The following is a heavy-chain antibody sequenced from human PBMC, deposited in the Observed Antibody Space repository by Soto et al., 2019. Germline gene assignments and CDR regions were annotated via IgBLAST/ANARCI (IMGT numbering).Heavy chain of an antibody. Sequence: GGSLRLSCAASGFTFSRHAMSWVRQAPGKGLEWVSAISGSGGTTYYADSVKGRFTFSRDNSKNTLYLQMNSLRAEDTAVYYCAKLPVPTGFWDFDFWGLGDLLTVSS. CDR1: GFTFSRHA. CDR2: ISGSGGTT. CDR3: AKLPVPTGFWDFDF. J-gene: IGHJ4*02. D-gene: IGHD4-4*01. V-gene: IGHV3-23*01.